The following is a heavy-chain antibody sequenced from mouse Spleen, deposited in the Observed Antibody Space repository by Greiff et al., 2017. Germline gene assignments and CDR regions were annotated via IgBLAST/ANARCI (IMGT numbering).Heavy chain of an antibody. V-gene: IGHV1-52*01. CDR1: GYTFTSYW. J-gene: IGHJ2*01. D-gene: IGHD1-2*01. CDR2: IDPSDSET. Sequence: VQLQQPGAELVRPGSSVKLSCKASGYTFTSYWMHWVKQRPIQGLEWIGNIDPSDSETHYNQKFKDKATLTVDKSSSTAYMQLSSLTSEDSAVYYCARERDFITTAGFDYWGQGTTLTVSS. CDR3: ARERDFITTAGFDY.